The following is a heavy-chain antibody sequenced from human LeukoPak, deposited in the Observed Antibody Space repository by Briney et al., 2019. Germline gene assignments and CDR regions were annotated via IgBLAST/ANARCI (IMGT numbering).Heavy chain of an antibody. CDR3: ARDSYYDSSPGD. D-gene: IGHD3-22*01. V-gene: IGHV3-53*01. J-gene: IGHJ4*02. CDR1: GFTVSSNY. Sequence: GGSLRLSCAASGFTVSSNYMSWVRQAPGKGLEWVSVIYSGGSTYYADSVKGRFTISRDNSKNTLYLQMNSLRAEDTAVYYCARDSYYDSSPGDWGQGTLVTVSS. CDR2: IYSGGST.